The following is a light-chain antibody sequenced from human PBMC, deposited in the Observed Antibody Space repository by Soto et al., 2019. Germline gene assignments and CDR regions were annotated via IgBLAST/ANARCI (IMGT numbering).Light chain of an antibody. Sequence: EIGMTQTPLSLSVAAAHPASISSKSSESLPHSDGKTYLYWYLQKPGQPPHLLIYELSNRFSGVPDKFSGSGSGTDFTLKIRRVEAEDVGVYYCMQSIQVPITFGQGTRLEIK. CDR2: ELS. J-gene: IGKJ5*01. CDR3: MQSIQVPIT. CDR1: ESLPHSDGKTY. V-gene: IGKV2D-29*01.